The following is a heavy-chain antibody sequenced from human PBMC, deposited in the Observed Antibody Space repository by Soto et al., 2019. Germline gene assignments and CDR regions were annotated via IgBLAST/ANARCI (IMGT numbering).Heavy chain of an antibody. V-gene: IGHV3-23*01. CDR1: GFTFSSYG. CDR2: ITATGGNT. Sequence: EAQLLESGGGLVQPGGSLTFACAASGFTFSSYGMSWVRQAPGKGLEWVSSITATGGNTYYADSVKGRFTISRDNSKDTLSLQMKSLGAEDTAVYYCAGRYCTAGICYSNYYYYMDVWGKGTTVTVSS. D-gene: IGHD2-8*02. CDR3: AGRYCTAGICYSNYYYYMDV. J-gene: IGHJ6*03.